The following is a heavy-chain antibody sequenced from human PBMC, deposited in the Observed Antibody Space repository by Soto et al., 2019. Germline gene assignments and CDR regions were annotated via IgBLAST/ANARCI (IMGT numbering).Heavy chain of an antibody. Sequence: QVQLQESGPGLVKPSQTLSLTCTVSGGSISSGGYHWTWIRQHPGKGLEWIGYIYYSGSTYYNPSLKSRVTISVDTSENQFSLKLSSVTAADTAVYYCARRVVVIESFDYWGQGTLVTVSS. J-gene: IGHJ4*02. CDR3: ARRVVVIESFDY. CDR2: IYYSGST. V-gene: IGHV4-31*03. CDR1: GGSISSGGYH. D-gene: IGHD3-22*01.